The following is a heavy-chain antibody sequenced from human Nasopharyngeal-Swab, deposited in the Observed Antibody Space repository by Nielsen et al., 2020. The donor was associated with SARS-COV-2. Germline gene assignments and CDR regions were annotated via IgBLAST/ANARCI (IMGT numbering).Heavy chain of an antibody. J-gene: IGHJ6*02. CDR3: ARLYSSSSYYYYGMDV. D-gene: IGHD6-6*01. Sequence: GESLKLSCSSSGFTFSYYYMSWIRQAPGKGLEWVSYISSSSSYTNYADSVKGRFTISRDNAKNSLYLQMNSLRAEDTAVYYCARLYSSSSYYYYGMDVWGQGTTVTVSS. CDR2: ISSSSSYT. CDR1: GFTFSYYY. V-gene: IGHV3-11*06.